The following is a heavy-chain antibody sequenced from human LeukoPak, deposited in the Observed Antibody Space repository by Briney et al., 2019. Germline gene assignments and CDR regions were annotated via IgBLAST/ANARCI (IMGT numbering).Heavy chain of an antibody. CDR1: GGSLSGYY. J-gene: IGHJ6*04. CDR3: ARKSYGMDV. V-gene: IGHV4-34*01. CDR2: INHSGST. Sequence: SETLSLTCAVYGGSLSGYYWSWIRQPPGKGLEWIGEINHSGSTNYNPSLKSRVTISVDTSKNQFSLKLSSVTAADTAVYYCARKSYGMDVWDKGTTVTVSS.